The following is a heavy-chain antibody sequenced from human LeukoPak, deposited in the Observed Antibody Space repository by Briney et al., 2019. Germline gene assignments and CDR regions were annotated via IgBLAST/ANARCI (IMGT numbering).Heavy chain of an antibody. CDR2: VNLQGST. Sequence: PETLSLTCGVSGGSITNTNYWTWVRQPPGKGLEWIGEVNLQGSTNYNPSLMGRVAISVDKSENHISLQLTSVTAADTAVYYCAREGGPYRPLDYSGQGTLVTVSS. V-gene: IGHV4-4*03. CDR1: GGSITNTNY. CDR3: AREGGPYRPLDY. J-gene: IGHJ4*02.